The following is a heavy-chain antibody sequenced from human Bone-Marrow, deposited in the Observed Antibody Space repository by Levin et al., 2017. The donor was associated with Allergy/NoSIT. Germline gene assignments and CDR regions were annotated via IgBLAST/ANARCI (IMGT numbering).Heavy chain of an antibody. J-gene: IGHJ4*02. CDR2: IKSKTDGGTT. CDR1: GFTFSNAW. CDR3: TTDLTPGPPWIQLWPFSRY. D-gene: IGHD5-18*01. Sequence: AGESLKISCAASGFTFSNAWMSWVRQAPGKGLEWVGRIKSKTDGGTTDYAAPVKGRFTISRDDSKNTLYLQMNSLKTEDTAVYYCTTDLTPGPPWIQLWPFSRYWGQGTLVTVSS. V-gene: IGHV3-15*01.